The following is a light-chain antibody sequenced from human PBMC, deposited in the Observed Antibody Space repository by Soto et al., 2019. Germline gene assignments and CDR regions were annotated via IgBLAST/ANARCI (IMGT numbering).Light chain of an antibody. Sequence: QSVLTQPTSVSGAPGQTVTISCTGSSSNIGAGYDVQWYQQLPGAAPQLVIFGNTNRPSGVPDRFSGSRSGTSASLDIIGLQAEDEGDYYCQSYDSSLTVYVVFGGGTKLTVL. CDR2: GNT. CDR1: SSNIGAGYD. J-gene: IGLJ2*01. V-gene: IGLV1-40*01. CDR3: QSYDSSLTVYVV.